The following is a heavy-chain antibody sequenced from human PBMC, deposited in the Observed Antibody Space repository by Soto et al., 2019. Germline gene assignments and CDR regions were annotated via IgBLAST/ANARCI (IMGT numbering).Heavy chain of an antibody. V-gene: IGHV3-30*18. Sequence: ESGGGVVQPGRSLRLSCAASGFTFSSYGMHWVRQAPGKGLEWVAVISYDGSNKYYADSVKGRFTISRDNSKNTLYLQMNSLRAEDTAVYYCAKDQAAAAGTFDYWGQGTLVTVSS. CDR1: GFTFSSYG. D-gene: IGHD6-13*01. CDR3: AKDQAAAAGTFDY. J-gene: IGHJ4*02. CDR2: ISYDGSNK.